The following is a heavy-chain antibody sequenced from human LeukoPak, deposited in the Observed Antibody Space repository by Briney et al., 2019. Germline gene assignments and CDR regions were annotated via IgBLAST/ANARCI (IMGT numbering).Heavy chain of an antibody. Sequence: SQTLSLTCTVSGGSISSGSYYWSWIRQPAGKGLEWIGRIYTSGSTNYNPSLKSQVTISVDTSKNQFSLKLSSVTAADTAVYYCARASGAYSSGWYGELDWFDPWGQGTLVTVSS. D-gene: IGHD6-19*01. CDR1: GGSISSGSYY. CDR3: ARASGAYSSGWYGELDWFDP. CDR2: IYTSGST. J-gene: IGHJ5*02. V-gene: IGHV4-61*02.